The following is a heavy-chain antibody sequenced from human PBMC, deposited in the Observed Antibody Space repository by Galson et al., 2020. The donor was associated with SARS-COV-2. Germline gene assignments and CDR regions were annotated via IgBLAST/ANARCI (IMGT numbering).Heavy chain of an antibody. CDR1: GYTFTGYY. D-gene: IGHD6-13*01. CDR2: INPDSGGT. CDR3: ARARVRAAAGRLNYYYYGMDV. Sequence: ASVKVSCKASGYTFTGYYIHWVRQAPGQGLEWMGWINPDSGGTKYAQNFQGGVSMTRDTSISTGYMELSRLRSDDTAVYYCARARVRAAAGRLNYYYYGMDVWGQGTTVTVSS. V-gene: IGHV1-2*02. J-gene: IGHJ6*02.